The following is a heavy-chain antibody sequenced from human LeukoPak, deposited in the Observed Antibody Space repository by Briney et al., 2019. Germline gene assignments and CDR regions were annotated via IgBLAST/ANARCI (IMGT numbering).Heavy chain of an antibody. D-gene: IGHD1-26*01. V-gene: IGHV3-30*04. CDR3: AKALVGATNYFDY. CDR1: GFTFCSYA. J-gene: IGHJ4*02. CDR2: MSYDGSNK. Sequence: PGGSLRLSCAVSGFTFCSYAMHGVRQAPGKGLEWVADMSYDGSNKYYADSVKGRFTISRDNSKNTLYVQMDSLRAEDTAVYYCAKALVGATNYFDYWGQGTLVTVSS.